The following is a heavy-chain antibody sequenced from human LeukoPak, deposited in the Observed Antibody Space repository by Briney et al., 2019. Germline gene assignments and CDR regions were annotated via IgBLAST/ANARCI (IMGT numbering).Heavy chain of an antibody. CDR1: GGSLSYYY. Sequence: SSETLSLTCTVSGGSLSYYYWSWIRQPPGKGLELIGCIYYSGSTNYNPSLRSRVTISVVTSKNQFSLNLSSVTAADTAVYYCARIRIGYCSDTSCSDNWFDPWGQGSLVTVSS. V-gene: IGHV4-59*01. CDR2: IYYSGST. J-gene: IGHJ5*02. CDR3: ARIRIGYCSDTSCSDNWFDP. D-gene: IGHD2-2*01.